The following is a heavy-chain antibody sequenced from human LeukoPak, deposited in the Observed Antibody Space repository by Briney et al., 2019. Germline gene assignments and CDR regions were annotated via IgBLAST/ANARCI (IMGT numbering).Heavy chain of an antibody. D-gene: IGHD3-16*01. CDR3: ARPYPRLDDAFDI. V-gene: IGHV1-8*01. CDR1: GHTFTSYD. Sequence: ASVKVSCKASGHTFTSYDINWVQQATGQGLEWMGWMNPNSGNTGYAQKFQGRVTMTRNTSISTAYMELSSLRSEDTAVYYCARPYPRLDDAFDIWGQGTMVTVSS. J-gene: IGHJ3*02. CDR2: MNPNSGNT.